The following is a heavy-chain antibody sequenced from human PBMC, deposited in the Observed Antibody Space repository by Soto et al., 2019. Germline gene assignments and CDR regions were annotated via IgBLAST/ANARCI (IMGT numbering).Heavy chain of an antibody. CDR1: GGSISSGGYS. Sequence: QLQLQESGSGLVKPSQTLSLTCAVSGGSISSGGYSWSWIRQPPGKGLEWIGYIYHSGSTYYNPSLKSRVTITADSTENQSPRKVGSVTAADAGAYSCAAGGCLRRYDWGQGTLVTVSS. J-gene: IGHJ4*02. CDR3: AAGGCLRRYD. D-gene: IGHD1-1*01. V-gene: IGHV4-30-2*01. CDR2: IYHSGST.